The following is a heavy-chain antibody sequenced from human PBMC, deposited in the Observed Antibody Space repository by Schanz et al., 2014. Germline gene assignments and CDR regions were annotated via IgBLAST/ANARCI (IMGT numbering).Heavy chain of an antibody. Sequence: QGQLVQSGAEAKKPGASVKVSCKASGVTFSSYTINWVPQAPGQGLEWMGRIIPILGITNGAQTLQDRGTITADKSTSTAYMELSSLRSEDTAVYYCARDGEAAAGCDYWGQGTLVTVSS. J-gene: IGHJ4*02. CDR3: ARDGEAAAGCDY. CDR2: IIPILGIT. V-gene: IGHV1-69*04. CDR1: GVTFSSYT. D-gene: IGHD6-13*01.